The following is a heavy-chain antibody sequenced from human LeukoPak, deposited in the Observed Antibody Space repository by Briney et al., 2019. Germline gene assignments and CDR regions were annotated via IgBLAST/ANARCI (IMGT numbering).Heavy chain of an antibody. Sequence: PSDTLSLTCAVSGYSIGSSNWWGWIRQPPGKGLEWIGYIYYSGSTYYNPSLKSRVTMSVDTSKNQFSLKLSSVTAVDTAVYYCARTKKVAVAGNDAFDIWGQGTMVTVSS. V-gene: IGHV4-28*01. J-gene: IGHJ3*02. CDR1: GYSIGSSNW. CDR3: ARTKKVAVAGNDAFDI. CDR2: IYYSGST. D-gene: IGHD6-19*01.